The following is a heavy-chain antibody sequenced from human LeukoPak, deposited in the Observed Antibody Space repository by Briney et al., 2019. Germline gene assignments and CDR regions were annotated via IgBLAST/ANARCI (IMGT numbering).Heavy chain of an antibody. J-gene: IGHJ3*02. CDR1: GGTFSSYA. CDR2: IIPIFGTA. CDR3: ARENRYCSGGSCYSVASDDAFDI. Sequence: VASVKVSCKASGGTFSSYAISWVRQAPGQGLEWMGGIIPIFGTANYAQKFQGRVTITADKSTSTVYMELRSLRSDDTAVYYCARENRYCSGGSCYSVASDDAFDIWGQGAMVTVSS. D-gene: IGHD2-15*01. V-gene: IGHV1-69*06.